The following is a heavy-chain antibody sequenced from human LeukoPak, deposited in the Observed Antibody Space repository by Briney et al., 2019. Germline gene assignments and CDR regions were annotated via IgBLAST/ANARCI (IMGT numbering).Heavy chain of an antibody. CDR2: INPKSGVT. Sequence: GASVKVSCTTSGYTFGDYYIHWLRQAPRQGLEWMGWINPKSGVTNFAQYFQGRVTMTRDTSSTTVYMELDRLRSDDTAVYYCARPLGSLKEYWWFDPWGQGTLVTVSS. CDR1: GYTFGDYY. CDR3: ARPLGSLKEYWWFDP. V-gene: IGHV1-2*02. D-gene: IGHD2/OR15-2a*01. J-gene: IGHJ5*02.